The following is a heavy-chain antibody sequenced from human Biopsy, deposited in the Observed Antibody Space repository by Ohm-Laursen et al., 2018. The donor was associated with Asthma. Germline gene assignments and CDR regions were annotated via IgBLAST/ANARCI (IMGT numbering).Heavy chain of an antibody. CDR2: ISFDGSNK. D-gene: IGHD2-21*02. Sequence: SLRLSCAASGFTFSSYGMHWVRQAPDKGLEWVAVISFDGSNKYYGDSVKGRFTIARDNSKNTVYLQMNSLRAEDTAVYYCASYEVVTAILPMDVWGQGTTVTVSS. J-gene: IGHJ6*02. V-gene: IGHV3-30*03. CDR3: ASYEVVTAILPMDV. CDR1: GFTFSSYG.